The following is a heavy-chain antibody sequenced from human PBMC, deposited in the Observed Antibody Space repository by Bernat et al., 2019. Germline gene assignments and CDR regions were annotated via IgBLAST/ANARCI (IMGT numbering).Heavy chain of an antibody. J-gene: IGHJ4*02. CDR3: AKAFSPYGSSSYCSFDY. CDR1: GFIFSDSV. Sequence: EVQLVESGGGLVQPGGSLKLSCAASGFIFSDSVMHWVRQASGKGPEWVGRIRTKSNNYATAYAASVKGRFTISRDDSKNTAFLQMNSLRAEDTAIYYCAKAFSPYGSSSYCSFDYWGQGTLVTVSS. V-gene: IGHV3-73*01. D-gene: IGHD6-13*01. CDR2: IRTKSNNYAT.